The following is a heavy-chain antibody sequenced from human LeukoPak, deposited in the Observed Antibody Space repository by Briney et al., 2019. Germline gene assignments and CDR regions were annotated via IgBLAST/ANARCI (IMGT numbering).Heavy chain of an antibody. CDR2: ISSDGSST. D-gene: IGHD6-13*01. J-gene: IGHJ2*01. Sequence: PGGSLRLSCAASGFTFSSYWMEWVRQAPGKGLVWVSRISSDGSSTNYADFVKGRFTISRDNAKNTVYLQMSSLRVEDMAVYYCARAQRIAGTHWYSDLWGRGTLVTVSS. V-gene: IGHV3-74*01. CDR1: GFTFSSYW. CDR3: ARAQRIAGTHWYSDL.